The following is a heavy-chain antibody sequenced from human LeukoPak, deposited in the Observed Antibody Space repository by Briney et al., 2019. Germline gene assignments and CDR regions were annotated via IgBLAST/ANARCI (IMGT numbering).Heavy chain of an antibody. Sequence: AASVKVSCKASGGTFSSYAISGVGQAPGQGLEGMGGIIPIFGTANYAQKFQGRVTITTDESTSTAYMDLSSLISEDTAVYYCARDSGTVTILLDYWGQGTLVTVSS. CDR1: GGTFSSYA. J-gene: IGHJ4*02. D-gene: IGHD4-17*01. V-gene: IGHV1-69*05. CDR3: ARDSGTVTILLDY. CDR2: IIPIFGTA.